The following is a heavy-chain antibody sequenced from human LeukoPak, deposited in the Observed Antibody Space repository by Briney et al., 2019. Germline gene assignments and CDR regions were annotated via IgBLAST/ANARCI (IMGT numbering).Heavy chain of an antibody. Sequence: GASVKVSCKASGYTFTSYGICWVRQAPGQGLEWMGWISAYNGNTNYAQKLQGRVTMTTDTSTSTAYMELRSLRSDDTAVYYCARDLWSYISGWAFDYWGQGTLVTVSS. J-gene: IGHJ4*02. CDR2: ISAYNGNT. CDR1: GYTFTSYG. V-gene: IGHV1-18*01. D-gene: IGHD6-19*01. CDR3: ARDLWSYISGWAFDY.